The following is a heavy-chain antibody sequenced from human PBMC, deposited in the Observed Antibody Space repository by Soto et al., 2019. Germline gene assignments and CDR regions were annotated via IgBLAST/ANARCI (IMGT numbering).Heavy chain of an antibody. Sequence: SVKVSCKASGGTFSSYAISWVRQAPGQWLEWMGGIIPIFGTANYAEKFQGRVTITADESTSRAYMELSSLRSEDTAVYYCARVGGHYDILTGYPRPDYYYYGMDVWGQGTTVTVSS. CDR3: ARVGGHYDILTGYPRPDYYYYGMDV. D-gene: IGHD3-9*01. V-gene: IGHV1-69*13. CDR2: IIPIFGTA. J-gene: IGHJ6*02. CDR1: GGTFSSYA.